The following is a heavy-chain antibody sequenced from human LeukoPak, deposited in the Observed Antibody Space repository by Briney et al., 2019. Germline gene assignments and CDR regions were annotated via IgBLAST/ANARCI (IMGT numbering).Heavy chain of an antibody. J-gene: IGHJ4*02. CDR2: ISGSGGST. CDR1: GFTFSSYA. Sequence: PGGSLRLSCAASGFTFSSYAMSWVRQAPGKGLEWVSAISGSGGSTYYADSVKGRFTISRDNSKNTLYLQMNSLRAEDTAVHYCAKDYRSWSGQYYFDYWGQGTLVTVSS. V-gene: IGHV3-23*01. D-gene: IGHD3-3*01. CDR3: AKDYRSWSGQYYFDY.